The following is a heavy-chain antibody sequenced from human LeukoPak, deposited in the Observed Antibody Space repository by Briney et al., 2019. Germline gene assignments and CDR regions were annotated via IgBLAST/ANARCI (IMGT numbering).Heavy chain of an antibody. V-gene: IGHV3-53*01. CDR3: ARVGSGWLTFDY. CDR2: IYSGGST. CDR1: GFTVSSNY. Sequence: GGSLRLSCAASGFTVSSNYMSWVRQAPGKGLEWVSVIYSGGSTYYADSVKGRFTISRDNSKNTLYLQMNRLRAEDTAVYYCARVGSGWLTFDYWGQGTLVTVSS. J-gene: IGHJ4*02. D-gene: IGHD6-19*01.